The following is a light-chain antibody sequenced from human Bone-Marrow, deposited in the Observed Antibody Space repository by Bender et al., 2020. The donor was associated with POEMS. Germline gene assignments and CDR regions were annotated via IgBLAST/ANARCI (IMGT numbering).Light chain of an antibody. Sequence: SYVLTQPPSASVAPGQTARITCGGNNIGSKTVHWYQQKPGQAPVLVVYDDRDRPSGIPERFSGSNSGNTATLTISRVEAGDEADYYCQAWDTSTAVFGGGTKLTVL. CDR2: DDR. CDR3: QAWDTSTAV. CDR1: NIGSKT. V-gene: IGLV3-21*02. J-gene: IGLJ3*02.